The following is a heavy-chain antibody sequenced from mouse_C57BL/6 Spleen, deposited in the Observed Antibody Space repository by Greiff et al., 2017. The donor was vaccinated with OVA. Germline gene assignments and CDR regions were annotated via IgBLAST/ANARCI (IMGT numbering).Heavy chain of an antibody. J-gene: IGHJ4*01. CDR2: ISSGSSTF. CDR1: GFTFSDYG. Sequence: EVKLVESGGGLVKPGGSLKLSCAASGFTFSDYGMHWVRQAPEKGLEWVAYISSGSSTFYYADTVKGRFTISRDNAKNTLFLQITSQRSECTAMYYCAGLLRMDYWGQGTSVTVSS. V-gene: IGHV5-17*01. D-gene: IGHD1-1*01. CDR3: AGLLRMDY.